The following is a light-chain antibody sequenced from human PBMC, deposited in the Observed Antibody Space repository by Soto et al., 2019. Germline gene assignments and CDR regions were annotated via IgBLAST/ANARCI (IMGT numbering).Light chain of an antibody. CDR2: AAS. CDR3: QKYSSVPV. Sequence: DIQMTHSPTSLSASVGDRVTITCRASQGIRNFLAWYQQKPGKAPKLLIYAASTLQSGVPSRFSGSGSGTDFTLTINSLQPEDVATYSCQKYSSVPVFGPGTKVEIK. CDR1: QGIRNF. J-gene: IGKJ3*01. V-gene: IGKV1-27*01.